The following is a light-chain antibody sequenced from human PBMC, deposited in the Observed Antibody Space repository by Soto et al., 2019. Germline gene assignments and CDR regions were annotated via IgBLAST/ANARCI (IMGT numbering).Light chain of an antibody. Sequence: ASESIGSWLAWYQRKPGTAPKLLIFDASRLESGVPSRCSGSASGTEFTLTISSGQRDDLATEYCQRDNNYCWAFGQGTKVEI. CDR1: ESIGSW. CDR3: QRDNNYCWA. J-gene: IGKJ1*01. V-gene: IGKV1-5*01. CDR2: DAS.